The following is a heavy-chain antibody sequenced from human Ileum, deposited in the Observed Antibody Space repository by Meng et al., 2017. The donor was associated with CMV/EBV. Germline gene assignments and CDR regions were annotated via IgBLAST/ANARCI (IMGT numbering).Heavy chain of an antibody. CDR1: GYTFITFG. CDR2: ITPYNGKT. D-gene: IGHD2/OR15-2a*01. CDR3: AREEFSAYAST. J-gene: IGHJ5*02. V-gene: IGHV1-18*01. Sequence: QVQLVQSGTEVEKPWDPLKVSCKASGYTFITFGSTWVRQAPGQGLEWMGWITPYNGKTDYAQRLQNRVTMTTDTSTNTVYMELRSLRSDDTAVYYCAREEFSAYASTWGQGTLVTVSS.